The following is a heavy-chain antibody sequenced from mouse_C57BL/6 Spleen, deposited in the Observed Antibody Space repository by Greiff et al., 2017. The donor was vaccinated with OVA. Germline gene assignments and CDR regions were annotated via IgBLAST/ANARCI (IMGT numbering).Heavy chain of an antibody. CDR2: ISNGGGST. CDR1: GFTFSDYY. CDR3: ARQGGYYYGSSDYAMDY. D-gene: IGHD1-1*01. V-gene: IGHV5-12*01. J-gene: IGHJ4*01. Sequence: EVQLVESGGGLVQPGGSLKLSCAASGFTFSDYYMYWVRQTPEKRLEWVAYISNGGGSTYYPDTVKGRFTISRDNAKNTLYLQMSRLKSEDTAMYYCARQGGYYYGSSDYAMDYWGQGTSVTVSS.